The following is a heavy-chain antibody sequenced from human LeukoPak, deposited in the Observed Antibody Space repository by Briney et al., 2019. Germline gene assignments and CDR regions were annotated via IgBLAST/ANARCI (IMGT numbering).Heavy chain of an antibody. D-gene: IGHD5-18*01. J-gene: IGHJ4*02. CDR2: ISSSGSTI. CDR3: ARALDVDTSIDY. CDR1: GFTFSSYE. V-gene: IGHV3-48*03. Sequence: PGGSLRLSCVASGFTFSSYEVNWVRQAPGKGLEWVSYISSSGSTIYYADSVKGRFTISRDNAKNSLYLQMNSLRAEDTAVYYCARALDVDTSIDYWGQGTLVTVSS.